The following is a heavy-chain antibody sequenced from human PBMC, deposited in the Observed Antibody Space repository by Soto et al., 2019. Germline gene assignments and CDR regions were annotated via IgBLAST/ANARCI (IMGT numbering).Heavy chain of an antibody. CDR3: ARSRRAVAQKTWFDP. Sequence: QVQLQQWGAGLLKPSETLSLTCAVYGGSFSGYYWSWIRQPPGKGLEWIGEINHSGSTNYNPSLKSRATISVDTSKNQFSLKLSSVTAADTAVYHCARSRRAVAQKTWFDPWGQGTLVTVSS. CDR2: INHSGST. CDR1: GGSFSGYY. D-gene: IGHD6-19*01. V-gene: IGHV4-34*01. J-gene: IGHJ5*02.